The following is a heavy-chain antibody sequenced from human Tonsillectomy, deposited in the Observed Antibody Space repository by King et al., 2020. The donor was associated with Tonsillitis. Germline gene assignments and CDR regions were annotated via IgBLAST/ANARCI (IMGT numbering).Heavy chain of an antibody. D-gene: IGHD3-10*01. CDR3: ARVVCGSGRPEYWYFDL. CDR2: INHSGTT. V-gene: IGHV4-34*01. CDR1: SGSFSGYY. Sequence: VQLQQWGAGLLKPSETLSLTCAVYSGSFSGYYWNWIRQPPGKGLEWIGEINHSGTTNYNPSLKSRVTISVDTSKNQFSLKLSSVTAADTAVYYCARVVCGSGRPEYWYFDLWGRGTRVTVSS. J-gene: IGHJ2*01.